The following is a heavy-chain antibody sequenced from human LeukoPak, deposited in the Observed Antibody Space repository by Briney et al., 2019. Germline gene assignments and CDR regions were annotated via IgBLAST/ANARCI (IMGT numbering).Heavy chain of an antibody. CDR3: AKDIGFGITMFRAMDV. V-gene: IGHV3-9*01. CDR2: ISWNSGSI. Sequence: GGSLRLSCAASGFTFDDYAMHWVRQAPGKGLEWVSGISWNSGSIGYAESVKGRFTISRDDAKNSLFLQMNSLKTEDTALYYCAKDIGFGITMFRAMDVWGKGTTVTISS. D-gene: IGHD3-10*01. J-gene: IGHJ6*04. CDR1: GFTFDDYA.